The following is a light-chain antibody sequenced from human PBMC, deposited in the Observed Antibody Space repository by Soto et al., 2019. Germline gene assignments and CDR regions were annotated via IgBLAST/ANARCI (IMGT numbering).Light chain of an antibody. Sequence: DVVMTQSPLSLPVTLGQPASISCKSTQGLVYSDGNIYLNWFHQRPGQSPRRLIHNISDRDSGFPDRFSGSGSGTDFTLEISRVEAEDVGIYYCMQGTHWPFTFCQGTKLEIK. J-gene: IGKJ2*01. CDR3: MQGTHWPFT. CDR2: NIS. CDR1: QGLVYSDGNIY. V-gene: IGKV2-30*01.